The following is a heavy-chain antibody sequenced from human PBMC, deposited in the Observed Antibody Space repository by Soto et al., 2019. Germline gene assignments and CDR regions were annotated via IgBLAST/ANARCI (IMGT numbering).Heavy chain of an antibody. CDR3: ARDHRGDFGVVIIRLGYYMDV. CDR2: ISAYNGNT. J-gene: IGHJ6*03. D-gene: IGHD3-3*01. Sequence: ASVKVSCKASGYTFTSYGISWVRQAPGQGLEWMGWISAYNGNTNYAQKLQGRVTMTTDTSTSTAYMELRSLRSDDTAVYYCARDHRGDFGVVIIRLGYYMDVWGKGTTVTVSS. V-gene: IGHV1-18*01. CDR1: GYTFTSYG.